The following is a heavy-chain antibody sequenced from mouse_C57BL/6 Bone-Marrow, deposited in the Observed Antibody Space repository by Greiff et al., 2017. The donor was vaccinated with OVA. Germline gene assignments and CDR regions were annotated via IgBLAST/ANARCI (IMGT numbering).Heavy chain of an antibody. Sequence: QVQLQQPGAELVKPGASVKLSCKASGYTFTSYWMQWVKQRPGQGLEWIGEIDPSDSYTNYNQKFKGKATLTVDTSSSTAYMQLSSLTSEDSAVYYCARITTVPYWAQGTTLTVSS. V-gene: IGHV1-50*01. CDR2: IDPSDSYT. D-gene: IGHD1-1*01. CDR1: GYTFTSYW. CDR3: ARITTVPY. J-gene: IGHJ2*01.